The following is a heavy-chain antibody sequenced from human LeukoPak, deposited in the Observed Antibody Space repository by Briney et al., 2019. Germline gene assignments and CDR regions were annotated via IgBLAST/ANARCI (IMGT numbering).Heavy chain of an antibody. V-gene: IGHV4-4*07. CDR2: IYTSGST. D-gene: IGHD4-17*01. Sequence: PSETLSLTCTVSGGSISSYYWSWIRQPAGKGLEWIGRIYTSGSTNYNPSLKSRVTMSVDTSKNQFSLKLSSVTAADTAVYYCAREGDGDYVGVYYYYGMDVWGLGTTVTVSS. CDR3: AREGDGDYVGVYYYYGMDV. J-gene: IGHJ6*02. CDR1: GGSISSYY.